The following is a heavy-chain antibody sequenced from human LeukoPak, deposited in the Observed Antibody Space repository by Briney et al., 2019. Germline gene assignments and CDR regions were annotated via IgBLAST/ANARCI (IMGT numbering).Heavy chain of an antibody. V-gene: IGHV5-51*01. D-gene: IGHD3-22*01. Sequence: KDGESLKISFKGSGXSFTSYCIGWVRQKPGKGLEWMGIIFPGDSDTRYSPSFQGQVTISADKSISTAYLQWSSLKASDTAMYYCARRLTYDSRAYYCLDYWGQGTLVTVSS. CDR3: ARRLTYDSRAYYCLDY. CDR2: IFPGDSDT. J-gene: IGHJ4*02. CDR1: GXSFTSYC.